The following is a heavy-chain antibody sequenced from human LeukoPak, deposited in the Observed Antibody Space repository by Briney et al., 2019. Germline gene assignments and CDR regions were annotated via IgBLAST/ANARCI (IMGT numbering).Heavy chain of an antibody. CDR3: AREEEGGAFDY. CDR2: IYPSVDRT. Sequence: ASVKVSCKASGYTFTSYYIHWVRQGPGQGLEWMGIIYPSVDRTSYAQKFQGRLTMTRDTSTSTVYMELSSLKAEDTAVYYCAREEEGGAFDYWGQGTLVTVYS. V-gene: IGHV1-46*01. J-gene: IGHJ4*02. D-gene: IGHD3-16*01. CDR1: GYTFTSYY.